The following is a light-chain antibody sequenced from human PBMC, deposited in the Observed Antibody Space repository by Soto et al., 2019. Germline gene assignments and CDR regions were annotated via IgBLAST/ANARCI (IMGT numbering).Light chain of an antibody. V-gene: IGKV3-20*01. J-gene: IGKJ4*01. CDR2: GAS. CDR3: QPYGNSPPT. CDR1: QSVRSSY. Sequence: EIGVTHSAGALSFSPGERATLSFRASQSVRSSYFAWYQQEPGQAPRLLIFGASTRAPGIPDRFSGSGSGTDFTLTISKLEPEDSALFSCQPYGNSPPTFRGGT.